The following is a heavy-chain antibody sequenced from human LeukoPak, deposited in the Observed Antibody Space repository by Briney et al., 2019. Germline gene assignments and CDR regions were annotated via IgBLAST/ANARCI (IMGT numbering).Heavy chain of an antibody. J-gene: IGHJ4*02. Sequence: SVKVSCKASGCTFSSYTISWVRQAPGQGLEWMGRIIPILGIANYAQKFQGRVTITADKSTSTAYMELSSLRSEDTAVYYCARGRSPYYDFWSGYSYWGQGTLVTVSS. CDR1: GCTFSSYT. D-gene: IGHD3-3*01. CDR3: ARGRSPYYDFWSGYSY. CDR2: IIPILGIA. V-gene: IGHV1-69*02.